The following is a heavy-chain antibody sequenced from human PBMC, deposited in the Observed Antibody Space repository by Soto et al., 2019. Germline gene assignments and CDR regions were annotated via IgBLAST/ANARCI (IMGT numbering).Heavy chain of an antibody. J-gene: IGHJ6*02. CDR2: ISSSSSYV. V-gene: IGHV3-21*01. CDR1: GFTFSSYS. D-gene: IGHD2-2*01. CDR3: ARDLRHCSSTSCYRVWYYYYGMDG. Sequence: LRLSCAASGFTFSSYSMNWVRQAPGKGLEWVSSISSSSSYVYYADSVKGRFTISRDNAKNSLYLQMNSLRAEDTAVYYCARDLRHCSSTSCYRVWYYYYGMDGWGQGTTVTV.